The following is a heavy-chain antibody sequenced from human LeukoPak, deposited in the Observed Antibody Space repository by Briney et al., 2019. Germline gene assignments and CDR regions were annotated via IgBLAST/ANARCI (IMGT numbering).Heavy chain of an antibody. J-gene: IGHJ6*02. CDR1: GGTFSSYA. D-gene: IGHD3-3*01. CDR2: ISAYNGNT. Sequence: ASVKVSCKASGGTFSSYAISWVRQAPGQGLEWMGWISAYNGNTDYAQKLQGRVTMTTDTSTSTAYMELRSLRSDDTAVYYCARGTYYDFWSDTNYYGMDVWGQGTTVTVSS. V-gene: IGHV1-18*01. CDR3: ARGTYYDFWSDTNYYGMDV.